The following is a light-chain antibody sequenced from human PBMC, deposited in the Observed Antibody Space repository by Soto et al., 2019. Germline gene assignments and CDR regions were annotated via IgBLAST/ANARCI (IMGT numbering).Light chain of an antibody. CDR2: DVS. J-gene: IGLJ1*01. V-gene: IGLV2-14*01. Sequence: QSVLTQPASVSGSPGQSITIPCTGTSSDVGGYNYVSWYQQHPGKAPKLMIYDVSNRPSGVSNRFSGSKSGNTASLTISGLQAEDEADYYCSTYTSGSTFYVFGTGTKVTVL. CDR1: SSDVGGYNY. CDR3: STYTSGSTFYV.